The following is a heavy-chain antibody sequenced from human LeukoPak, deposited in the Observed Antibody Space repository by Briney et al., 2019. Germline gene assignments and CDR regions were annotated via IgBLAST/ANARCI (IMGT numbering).Heavy chain of an antibody. D-gene: IGHD2-21*01. J-gene: IGHJ4*02. CDR1: GDSVSSFY. Sequence: PSETLSLTCTVSGDSVSSFYWSWIRQPPGKGLEWIGYIYYSGTTNYNPSLKSRVTISVDTTKSQFSLKLSSVTAADTAVYYCARGVVIAPQTFDYWGQGILVTVSP. CDR3: ARGVVIAPQTFDY. CDR2: IYYSGTT. V-gene: IGHV4-59*02.